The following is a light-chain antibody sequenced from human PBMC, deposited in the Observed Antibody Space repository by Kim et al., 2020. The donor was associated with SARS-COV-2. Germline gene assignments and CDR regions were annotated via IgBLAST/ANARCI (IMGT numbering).Light chain of an antibody. Sequence: PRERATPSSRSSQTINNRLVWYQQKPGQAPRLLIYDATTRATGIPARFIGSGSEPDFTLTINGLQSEDFAVYYCQQSNNWPPLTFGQGTKVDIK. J-gene: IGKJ1*01. V-gene: IGKV3-15*01. CDR1: QTINNR. CDR3: QQSNNWPPLT. CDR2: DAT.